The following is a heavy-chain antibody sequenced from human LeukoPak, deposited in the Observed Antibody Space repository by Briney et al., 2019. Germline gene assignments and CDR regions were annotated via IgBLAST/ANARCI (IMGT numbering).Heavy chain of an antibody. J-gene: IGHJ4*02. CDR3: AAGTYYDFWSGYSLDPYYFDY. Sequence: SVKVSCKASGFTFTSSAMQWVRQARGQRLEWIEWIVVGSGNTNYAQKFQERVTITRDMSTSTAYMELSSLRSEDTAVYYCAAGTYYDFWSGYSLDPYYFDYWGQGTLVTVSS. CDR2: IVVGSGNT. CDR1: GFTFTSSA. D-gene: IGHD3-3*01. V-gene: IGHV1-58*02.